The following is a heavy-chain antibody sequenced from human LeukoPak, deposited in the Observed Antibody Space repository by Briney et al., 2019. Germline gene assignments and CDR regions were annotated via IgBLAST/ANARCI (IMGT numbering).Heavy chain of an antibody. Sequence: SETLSLTCTVSGGSISSYYWSWIRQPPGKGLEWIGYIYYSGSTNYNPSPKSRVTISVDTSKNQFSLKLSSVTAADTAVYYCARDRVWFGEDNAFDIWGQGTMVTVSS. D-gene: IGHD3-10*01. J-gene: IGHJ3*02. CDR3: ARDRVWFGEDNAFDI. CDR1: GGSISSYY. CDR2: IYYSGST. V-gene: IGHV4-59*01.